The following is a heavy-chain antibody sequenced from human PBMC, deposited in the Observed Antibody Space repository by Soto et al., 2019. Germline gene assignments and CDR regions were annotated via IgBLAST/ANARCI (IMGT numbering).Heavy chain of an antibody. Sequence: QVQLVQSGAEVKKPGASVKVSCKASGYTFSNYALHWVRQAPGQRLEWMGWINADNGNTKYSQKFKGRVTFTRDTSASTAYMDLSSLRSEDTAVYYCASPSYGSGNYYWGQGTLVTVSS. CDR2: INADNGNT. CDR1: GYTFSNYA. CDR3: ASPSYGSGNYY. D-gene: IGHD3-10*01. V-gene: IGHV1-3*01. J-gene: IGHJ4*02.